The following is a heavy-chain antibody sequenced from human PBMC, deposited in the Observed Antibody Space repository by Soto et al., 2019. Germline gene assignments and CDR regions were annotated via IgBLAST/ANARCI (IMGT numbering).Heavy chain of an antibody. J-gene: IGHJ3*01. Sequence: QVQLLESGPGLVKSTETVSLSCTVSGGSIRGYYWSWIRQPPGKGLEWIGYISYNGNTNYNPSLKSRAAFSVDTSPRQISLRLTSMTPADTAIYFCARGPGTSSLNDAFEVWGQGAMVAVSS. CDR2: ISYNGNT. CDR1: GGSIRGYY. D-gene: IGHD6-6*01. V-gene: IGHV4-59*01. CDR3: ARGPGTSSLNDAFEV.